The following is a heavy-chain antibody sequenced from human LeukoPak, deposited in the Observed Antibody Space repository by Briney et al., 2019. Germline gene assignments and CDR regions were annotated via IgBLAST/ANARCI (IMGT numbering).Heavy chain of an antibody. CDR2: INPNNGAT. J-gene: IGHJ4*02. V-gene: IGHV1-2*02. CDR1: EYTFIGYY. CDR3: ATKSFDS. Sequence: ASVKVSFKASEYTFIGYYNHWVRQAPGQGLEWMGSINPNNGATTYAQQFQGRGTMTRDTSTSTGYMELSSLKSDDTAVYYCATKSFDSWGQGTLVTVSS.